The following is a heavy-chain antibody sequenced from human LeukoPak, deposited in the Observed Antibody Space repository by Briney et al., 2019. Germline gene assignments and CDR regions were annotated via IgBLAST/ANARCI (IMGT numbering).Heavy chain of an antibody. V-gene: IGHV4-39*01. J-gene: IGHJ6*03. CDR3: ATQAYYYYYMDV. Sequence: SETLSLTCTVSGGSISSSSYYWGGIRQPPGKGLEGIGCSYYSACTYYNPSLKSRVTISVDTSKNQFSLKLSSVTAADTAVYYCATQAYYYYYMDVWGKGTTVTVSS. CDR2: SYYSACT. CDR1: GGSISSSSYY.